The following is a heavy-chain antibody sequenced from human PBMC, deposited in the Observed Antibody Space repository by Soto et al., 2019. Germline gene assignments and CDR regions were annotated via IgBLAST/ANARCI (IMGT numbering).Heavy chain of an antibody. CDR3: ARDRKQKSDYRPDYYYGMDY. CDR1: GGSISSYY. Sequence: SETLSLTCTVSGGSISSYYWCWIRQPAGKGLEWIGRIYVSGGTNYNHSPKRRVTMSANTSKNQLPLRLSSVTAAATAVYYCARDRKQKSDYRPDYYYGMDYWGQGTTVTVSS. J-gene: IGHJ6*02. CDR2: IYVSGGT. D-gene: IGHD4-17*01. V-gene: IGHV4-4*07.